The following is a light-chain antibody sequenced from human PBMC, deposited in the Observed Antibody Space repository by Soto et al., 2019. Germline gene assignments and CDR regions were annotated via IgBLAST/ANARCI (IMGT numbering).Light chain of an antibody. V-gene: IGKV3-20*01. J-gene: IGKJ1*01. Sequence: EFVLTQSPGTLSLSPGERATLSCRASQSISTSSLAWYRQKPGQAPRLLIYGAFNRATGIPDRFSGGGSGTDFTLTITRLEPEDFAVYYCQYYGNSPLTFGQGTKVDIK. CDR1: QSISTSS. CDR2: GAF. CDR3: QYYGNSPLT.